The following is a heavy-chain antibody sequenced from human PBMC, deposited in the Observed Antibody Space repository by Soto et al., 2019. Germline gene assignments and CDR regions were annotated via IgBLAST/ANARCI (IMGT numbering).Heavy chain of an antibody. Sequence: QVQLVQSGAVVKKPGSSVEVSCKASGGTFNGYGISWVRQAPGQGLEWMGGTVPVFDTSKYAPRFQGRVTITADESTSTAYMELSSVRSEDTAIYFCPRGVSNSGAYYTGPSAYDLWGQGTVVIVSS. CDR1: GGTFNGYG. CDR3: PRGVSNSGAYYTGPSAYDL. D-gene: IGHD3-10*01. CDR2: TVPVFDTS. J-gene: IGHJ3*01. V-gene: IGHV1-69*01.